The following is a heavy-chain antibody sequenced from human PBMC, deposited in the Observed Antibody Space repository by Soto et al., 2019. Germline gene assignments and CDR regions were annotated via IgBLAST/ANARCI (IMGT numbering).Heavy chain of an antibody. CDR2: IYPGDYET. J-gene: IGHJ3*02. V-gene: IGHV5-51*01. CDR3: ARHHRNETGPFDI. CDR1: GYTFTSHW. Sequence: PGESLKISCKGSGYTFTSHWIGWVRQMPGKGLEWMGIIYPGDYETRYSPSFEGQIFVSVDKSITTAYLQWSSLKASDTAMYFCARHHRNETGPFDIWGQGKMVTVS. D-gene: IGHD1-1*01.